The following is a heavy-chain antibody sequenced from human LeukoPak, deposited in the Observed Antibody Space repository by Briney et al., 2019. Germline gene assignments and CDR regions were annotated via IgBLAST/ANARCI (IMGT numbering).Heavy chain of an antibody. Sequence: SETLSLTCSVSGVSISSYYWSWIRQPPGRGLEWVGYIYFSGSINYNPSLKSPVTISADTSKNQLSLKLSSVTAADTAVYYCARSSGYTYGSDYWGQGTWSPSPQ. D-gene: IGHD5-18*01. V-gene: IGHV4-59*08. CDR1: GVSISSYY. CDR3: ARSSGYTYGSDY. J-gene: IGHJ4*02. CDR2: IYFSGSI.